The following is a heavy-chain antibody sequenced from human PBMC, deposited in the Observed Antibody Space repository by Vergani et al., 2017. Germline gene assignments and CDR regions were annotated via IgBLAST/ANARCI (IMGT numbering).Heavy chain of an antibody. CDR1: GAPISYWC. V-gene: IGHV4-4*07. CDR2: LCPSRST. J-gene: IGHJ4*02. CDR3: ATGAGPFDI. Sequence: QVQMQESGPGLVKTSETLSLTCSASGAPISYWCWSWLRQLAGKGLEWIGRLCPSRSTNYKPSLKSRVTMSIDTSKNQFSLNLTSVTAADTAVYYCATGAGPFDIWGQGTLVTVSS. D-gene: IGHD1-14*01.